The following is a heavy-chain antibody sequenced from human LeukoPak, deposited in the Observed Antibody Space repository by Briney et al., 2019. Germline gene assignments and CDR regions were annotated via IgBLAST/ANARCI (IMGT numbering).Heavy chain of an antibody. J-gene: IGHJ4*02. V-gene: IGHV4-39*07. CDR1: GGSISSSNAY. Sequence: SETLSLTCSVSGGSISSSNAYWGWIRQPPGKGLEWIGSIYHSGSTYYNPSLKSRVTISVDTSKNQFSLKLSSVTAADTAVYYCARDPETAMVYYFDYWGQGTLVTVSS. CDR3: ARDPETAMVYYFDY. CDR2: IYHSGST. D-gene: IGHD5-18*01.